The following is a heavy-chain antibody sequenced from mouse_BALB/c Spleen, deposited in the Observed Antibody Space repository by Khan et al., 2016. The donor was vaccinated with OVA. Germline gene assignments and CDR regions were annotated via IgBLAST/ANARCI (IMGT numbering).Heavy chain of an antibody. CDR2: IRNSGNT. J-gene: IGHJ1*01. CDR3: ARGGNWYFDV. CDR1: GSSIPSDYA. D-gene: IGHD1-1*02. V-gene: IGHV3-2*02. Sequence: EVQLQESGPGLVKPSQSLALTCTVSGSSIPSDYAWNWIRQFPGSKLEWMGYIRNSGNTSYNPSLKSRITITRDTSKNQFFLQMNSVTTEDAATYYCARGGNWYFDVWGEGTTVTVSS.